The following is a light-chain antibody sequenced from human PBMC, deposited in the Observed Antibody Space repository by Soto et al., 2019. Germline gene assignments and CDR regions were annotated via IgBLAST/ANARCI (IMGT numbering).Light chain of an antibody. Sequence: EIVLTQSPGTLSLSPGERATLSCRASQSVDNNYLAWFQQKPGQAPRLLIDDASRRATGIPDRFSGSGSGIDFTLTISRLEPEDFAVYYCQQCAHSPLTFGGGTKVEIK. CDR2: DAS. CDR1: QSVDNNY. V-gene: IGKV3-20*01. CDR3: QQCAHSPLT. J-gene: IGKJ4*01.